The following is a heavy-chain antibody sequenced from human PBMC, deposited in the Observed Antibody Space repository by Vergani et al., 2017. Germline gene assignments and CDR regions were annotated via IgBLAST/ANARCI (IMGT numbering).Heavy chain of an antibody. Sequence: QVQLQESGPGLVKPSETLSLTCTVSGGSISSFYWGWIRQPPGKGLEWIGNIHYSGSTYYNPSLKSRVTISIATSKNQFSLNLSSVTAADTAVYFCASGFSTVEFDYWGQGTLVTVSS. D-gene: IGHD4-23*01. J-gene: IGHJ4*02. CDR3: ASGFSTVEFDY. V-gene: IGHV4-39*07. CDR2: IHYSGST. CDR1: GGSISSFY.